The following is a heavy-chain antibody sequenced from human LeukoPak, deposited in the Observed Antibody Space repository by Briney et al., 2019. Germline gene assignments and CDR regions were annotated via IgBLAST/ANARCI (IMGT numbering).Heavy chain of an antibody. J-gene: IGHJ2*01. V-gene: IGHV1-18*01. D-gene: IGHD2-2*01. Sequence: ASVKVSCKASGYTFTSYGIRWVRQAPGQGLEWMGWISAYNGNTNYAQKLQGRVTMTTDTSTSTAYMELRRLRSDDTAVYYCARYCCSTSCYYWYCDLWGRGTLVTVSS. CDR2: ISAYNGNT. CDR1: GYTFTSYG. CDR3: ARYCCSTSCYYWYCDL.